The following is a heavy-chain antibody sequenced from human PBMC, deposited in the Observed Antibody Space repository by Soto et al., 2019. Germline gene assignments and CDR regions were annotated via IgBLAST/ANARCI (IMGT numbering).Heavy chain of an antibody. CDR3: AREDDGGDSLDV. CDR1: GGSIYSDSYH. V-gene: IGHV4-30-4*08. Sequence: TLSLTCTVSGGSIYSDSYHWTWIRQSPGKGLEWIGYIHHSGAFLYNPSFKSRLTISVDTSKNQFSLHLSSVTDADTAVFFWAREDDGGDSLDVWGQGSTVTVSS. J-gene: IGHJ6*02. D-gene: IGHD2-21*02. CDR2: IHHSGAF.